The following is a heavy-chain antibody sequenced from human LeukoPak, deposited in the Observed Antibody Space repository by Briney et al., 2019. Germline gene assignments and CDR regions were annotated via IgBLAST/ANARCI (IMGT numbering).Heavy chain of an antibody. D-gene: IGHD3-22*01. CDR1: GGSISSGDYY. Sequence: PSETLSLTCTVFGGSISSGDYYWSWIRQPPGKGLEWIGFIYYSGSTSYNPSLKSRVTISLDTSKNYSSLKLTSVTAADTAMYYCARGDYYDSSGYYYHWGQGTLVTVSS. CDR2: IYYSGST. J-gene: IGHJ5*02. V-gene: IGHV4-30-4*08. CDR3: ARGDYYDSSGYYYH.